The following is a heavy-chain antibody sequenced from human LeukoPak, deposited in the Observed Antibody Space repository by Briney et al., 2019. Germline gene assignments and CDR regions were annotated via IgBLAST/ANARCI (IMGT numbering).Heavy chain of an antibody. D-gene: IGHD2-15*01. CDR2: IYHSGNT. Sequence: SETLSLNCAVFGGSIGSSIWWSWVRQPPGKGLEWIGEIYHSGNTNYNPSLKSRVTISVDKSKNQFSLTLSSVTAADTAVYYCASPSGASTWWGQGTLVTVSS. V-gene: IGHV4-4*02. CDR1: GGSIGSSIW. CDR3: ASPSGASTW. J-gene: IGHJ4*02.